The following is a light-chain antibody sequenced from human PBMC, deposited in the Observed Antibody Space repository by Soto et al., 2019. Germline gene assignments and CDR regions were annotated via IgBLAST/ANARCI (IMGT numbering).Light chain of an antibody. CDR3: NSYTSSTTLV. Sequence: QSVLTQPASVSGSPGQSITIPCTGTSSDVGGYDYVSWYQQHPGKVPKLMIYEVSNRPSGVSNRFSGSKSGNTASLTISGLQAEDEADYYCNSYTSSTTLVFGGVTKVTVL. V-gene: IGLV2-14*01. CDR2: EVS. J-gene: IGLJ3*02. CDR1: SSDVGGYDY.